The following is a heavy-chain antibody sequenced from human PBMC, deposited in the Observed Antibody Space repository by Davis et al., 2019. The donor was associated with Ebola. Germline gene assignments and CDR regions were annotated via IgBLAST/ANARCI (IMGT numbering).Heavy chain of an antibody. J-gene: IGHJ6*02. CDR1: GYSFTSYW. D-gene: IGHD6-13*01. CDR3: ARHVEAADFYYSYGMDV. V-gene: IGHV5-51*01. CDR2: IYPGDSAT. Sequence: GESLKISCKGSGYSFTSYWITWVRQMPGKGLEWMGIIYPGDSATRYSPSFQGQVTISADKSISTAYLQWSSLKSSDTAMYYCARHVEAADFYYSYGMDVWGQGTTVTVSS.